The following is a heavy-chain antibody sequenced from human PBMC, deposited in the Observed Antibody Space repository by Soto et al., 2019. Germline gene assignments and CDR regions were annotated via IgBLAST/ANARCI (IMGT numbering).Heavy chain of an antibody. Sequence: KASETLSLTCTVSGGSISSGDYFWSWIRQHPGKGLEWIGYIYYSGSTNYNPSLKSRVTISVDTSKNQFSLKLSSVTAADTAVYYCARHRGYCSSTSCYEWNPFDIWGQGAMVTVSS. J-gene: IGHJ3*02. CDR2: IYYSGST. V-gene: IGHV4-61*08. CDR1: GGSISSGDYF. CDR3: ARHRGYCSSTSCYEWNPFDI. D-gene: IGHD2-2*01.